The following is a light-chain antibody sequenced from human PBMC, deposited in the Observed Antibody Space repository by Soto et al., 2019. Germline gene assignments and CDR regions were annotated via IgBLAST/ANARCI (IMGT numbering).Light chain of an antibody. CDR2: DVS. J-gene: IGLJ2*01. CDR1: SSDVGGYNY. V-gene: IGLV2-14*01. CDR3: SSYTSSSTGV. Sequence: QSVLTQPASVSGSPGQSITISCTGTSSDVGGYNYVSWYQQHPGKPPKLMIYDVSNRPSGVSNRFSGSKSGNTASLTISGLEAEDEDDYYCSSYTSSSTGVFGGGTKLTVL.